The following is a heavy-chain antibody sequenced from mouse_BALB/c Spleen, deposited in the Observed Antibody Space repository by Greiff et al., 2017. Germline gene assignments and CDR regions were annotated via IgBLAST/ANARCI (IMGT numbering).Heavy chain of an antibody. CDR3: ARYYRYYYFDY. V-gene: IGHV3-2*02. J-gene: IGHJ2*01. Sequence: EVQRVESGPGLVKPSQSLSLTCTVTGYSITSDYAWNWIRQFPGNKLEWMGYISYSGSTSYNPSLKSRISITRDTSKNQFFLQLNSVTTDDTATYYCARYYRYYYFDYWGQGTTLTVSS. D-gene: IGHD2-14*01. CDR1: GYSITSDYA. CDR2: ISYSGST.